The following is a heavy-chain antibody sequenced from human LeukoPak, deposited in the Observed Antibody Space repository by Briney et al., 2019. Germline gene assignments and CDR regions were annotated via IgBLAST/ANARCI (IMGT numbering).Heavy chain of an antibody. V-gene: IGHV4-38-2*02. CDR1: GYSINSGYY. D-gene: IGHD1-26*01. CDR2: IYHSGST. CDR3: AKSGGSGLIDY. J-gene: IGHJ4*02. Sequence: SETLSLTCTVSGYSINSGYYWGWIRQPPGKGLEWIGSIYHSGSTYYNPSLKSRVTISVDTSKNQFSLKLSSVTAADTAVYYCAKSGGSGLIDYWGQGTLVTVSS.